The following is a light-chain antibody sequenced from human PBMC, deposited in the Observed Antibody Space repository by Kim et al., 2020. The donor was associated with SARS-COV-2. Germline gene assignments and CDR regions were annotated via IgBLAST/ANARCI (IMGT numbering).Light chain of an antibody. V-gene: IGKV1-17*01. CDR3: LQDNSYPST. CDR2: AAS. J-gene: IGKJ1*01. CDR1: QGIRNY. Sequence: DIQMTQSPSSLSASVGDRVTITCRASQGIRNYVGWYQQKPGKAPKCLIYAASSLQSGVPSRFSGSGSGTEFILTISSLQPEDFATYYCLQDNSYPSTFGQGTKVDIK.